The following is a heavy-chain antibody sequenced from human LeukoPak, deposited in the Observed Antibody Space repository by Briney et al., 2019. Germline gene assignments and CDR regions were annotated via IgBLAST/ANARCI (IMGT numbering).Heavy chain of an antibody. Sequence: GGSLRLSCAASGFTFSSYWMHWVRQAPGKGLVWVSRINSDGSSTSYADSVKGRFTISRDNAKDTLYLQMNSLRAEDTAVYYCARGDGYYYDSSGPDYWGQGTLVIVSS. CDR3: ARGDGYYYDSSGPDY. J-gene: IGHJ4*02. D-gene: IGHD3-22*01. CDR1: GFTFSSYW. V-gene: IGHV3-74*01. CDR2: INSDGSST.